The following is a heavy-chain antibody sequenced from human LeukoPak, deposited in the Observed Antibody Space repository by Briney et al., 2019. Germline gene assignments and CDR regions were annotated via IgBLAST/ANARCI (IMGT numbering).Heavy chain of an antibody. V-gene: IGHV1-18*01. J-gene: IGHJ6*02. CDR2: INAYNGNT. CDR1: GYTFTSYG. CDR3: DRGVGIAGAGRFNYYYGMDV. Sequence: ASVKVSCKASGYTFTSYGISWVRQAPGQGLEWMGWINAYNGNTNYAQKLQGRVTMTTDTSTSTAYMELSSLRSDDTAVYYCDRGVGIAGAGRFNYYYGMDVWGQGTTVTVSS. D-gene: IGHD6-13*01.